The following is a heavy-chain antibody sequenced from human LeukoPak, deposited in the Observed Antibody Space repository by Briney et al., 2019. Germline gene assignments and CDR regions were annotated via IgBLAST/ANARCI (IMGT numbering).Heavy chain of an antibody. D-gene: IGHD6-13*01. CDR1: GYTFTGYY. CDR2: LNPKTGDT. J-gene: IGHJ4*02. CDR3: AREGLYSSSSDFDY. Sequence: ASVKVSCKASGYTFTGYYVHWVRQAPGQGLQWMGYLNPKTGDTKYAQKLLDRVTMTRDASISTVYMELSGLRSDDTAVYYCAREGLYSSSSDFDYRGQGTLVTVSS. V-gene: IGHV1-2*02.